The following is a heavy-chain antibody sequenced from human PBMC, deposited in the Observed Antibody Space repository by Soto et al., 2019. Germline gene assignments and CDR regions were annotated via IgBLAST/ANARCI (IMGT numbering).Heavy chain of an antibody. V-gene: IGHV3-7*03. CDR3: ARAPYSNAWYRFDL. Sequence: VGSLRLSCEASGFTFSGYWMSWVRQAPGKGLEWVADIKHDGSVQYYVDSVKGRLTISRDNAKKQLYLQMNGLRAEDTALYYCARAPYSNAWYRFDLWGQGTL. CDR1: GFTFSGYW. J-gene: IGHJ4*02. CDR2: IKHDGSVQ. D-gene: IGHD4-4*01.